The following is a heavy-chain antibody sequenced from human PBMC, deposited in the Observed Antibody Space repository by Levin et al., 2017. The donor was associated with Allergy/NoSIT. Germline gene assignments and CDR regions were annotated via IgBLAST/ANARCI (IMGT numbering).Heavy chain of an antibody. Sequence: ASVKVSCAASGFTFSSSAMNWIRQAPGKGLEWVSTILASGDTTYYADSVKGRFTIPRDNSKNTMHLQTNSLRAEDTAVYYCASVINYCSGGRCYMLEYFHHGGQGTLLSVSS. CDR2: ILASGDTT. D-gene: IGHD2-15*01. CDR3: ASVINYCSGGRCYMLEYFHH. V-gene: IGHV3-23*01. CDR1: GFTFSSSA. J-gene: IGHJ1*01.